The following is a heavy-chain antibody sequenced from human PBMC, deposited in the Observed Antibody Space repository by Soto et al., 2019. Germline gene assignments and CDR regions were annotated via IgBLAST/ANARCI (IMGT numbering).Heavy chain of an antibody. CDR1: GYTFTSYD. V-gene: IGHV1-8*01. CDR2: MNPNSGNT. J-gene: IGHJ4*02. CDR3: ARERAIRGFDY. Sequence: QVQLVQSGAEVKKPGASVKVSCKASGYTFTSYDIKWVRQATGQGLDWMGWMNPNSGNTGYAQQFQGSVTVTRNTSMSTASTGPSSLRSEDTAVYYSARERAIRGFDYLGQGTRVTVSS. D-gene: IGHD2-21*01.